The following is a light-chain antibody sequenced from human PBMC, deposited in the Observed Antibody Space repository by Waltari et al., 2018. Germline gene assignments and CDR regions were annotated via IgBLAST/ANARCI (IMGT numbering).Light chain of an antibody. CDR1: QYVSNY. V-gene: IGKV3-11*01. CDR3: QQRSRWPLT. Sequence: EIVLTQSPATLSLSPGERATLSCRASQYVSNYLGWYQQKLGQPPRLLIYEASNRATGIPARFSGSGSGTDFTLTIDSLEPEDFAVYYCQQRSRWPLTFGGGTKVEIK. J-gene: IGKJ4*01. CDR2: EAS.